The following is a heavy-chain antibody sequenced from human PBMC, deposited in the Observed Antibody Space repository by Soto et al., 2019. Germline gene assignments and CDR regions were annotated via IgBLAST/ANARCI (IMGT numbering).Heavy chain of an antibody. J-gene: IGHJ4*02. CDR2: IWYDGSNK. Sequence: PWGSLRLSCAASGFTFSSYGMHWVRQAPGKGLEWVAVIWYDGSNKYYADSVKGRFTISRDNSKNTLYLQMNSLRAEDTAVYYCARDGQQWLTTPIDYWGQGTLVTVSS. D-gene: IGHD6-19*01. CDR1: GFTFSSYG. V-gene: IGHV3-33*01. CDR3: ARDGQQWLTTPIDY.